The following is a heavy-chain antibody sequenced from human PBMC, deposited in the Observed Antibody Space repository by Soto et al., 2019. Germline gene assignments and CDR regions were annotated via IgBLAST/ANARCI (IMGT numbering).Heavy chain of an antibody. V-gene: IGHV3-21*01. Sequence: GGSLRLSCAASGFTFSSYSMNWVRQAPGKGLEWVSSISSSSSYIYYADSVKGRFTISRDNAKNSLYLQMNSLRAEDTAVYYCARDYYDSSGYYYFDYWGQGTLVTVSS. CDR3: ARDYYDSSGYYYFDY. J-gene: IGHJ4*02. D-gene: IGHD3-22*01. CDR2: ISSSSSYI. CDR1: GFTFSSYS.